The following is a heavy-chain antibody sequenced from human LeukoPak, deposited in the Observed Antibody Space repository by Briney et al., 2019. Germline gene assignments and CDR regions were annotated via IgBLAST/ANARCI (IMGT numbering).Heavy chain of an antibody. CDR1: GGTFSSYA. J-gene: IGHJ6*02. D-gene: IGHD1-1*01. Sequence: SVKVSCKASGGTFSSYAISWVRQAPGQGLEWMGGIIPIFGTANYAQKFQGRVTITADETTSTAYMELSSLRSEDTAVYYCANRRRASRGYGMDVWGQGITVTVSS. V-gene: IGHV1-69*13. CDR3: ANRRRASRGYGMDV. CDR2: IIPIFGTA.